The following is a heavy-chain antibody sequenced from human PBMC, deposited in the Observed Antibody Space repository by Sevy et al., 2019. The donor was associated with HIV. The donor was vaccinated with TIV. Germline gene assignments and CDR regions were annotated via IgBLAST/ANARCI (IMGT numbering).Heavy chain of an antibody. CDR1: GGFISSYY. CDR3: ARTRIAAAYGHFDY. D-gene: IGHD6-13*01. J-gene: IGHJ4*02. V-gene: IGHV4-59*01. CDR2: IYNSGST. Sequence: SETLSLTCTVSGGFISSYYWSWIRQPPGKGLEWIGYIYNSGSTNYNPSLKSRVTISVDTSKNQFSLKLSSVTAADTAVYYCARTRIAAAYGHFDYWGQGTLVTVSS.